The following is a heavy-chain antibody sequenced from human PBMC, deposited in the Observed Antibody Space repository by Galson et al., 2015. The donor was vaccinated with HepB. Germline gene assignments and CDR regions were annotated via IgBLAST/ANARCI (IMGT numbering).Heavy chain of an antibody. Sequence: SLRLSCAASGFTFNSHAMTWVRKAPGKGLEWVSGLTGGGGSTFYADSVKCRFSISRDNTKNTLSLQMNSLRAEDTALYYCAKGYGLFDSWGQGTLVTVSS. CDR3: AKGYGLFDS. V-gene: IGHV3-23*01. CDR1: GFTFNSHA. J-gene: IGHJ5*01. D-gene: IGHD5-18*01. CDR2: LTGGGGST.